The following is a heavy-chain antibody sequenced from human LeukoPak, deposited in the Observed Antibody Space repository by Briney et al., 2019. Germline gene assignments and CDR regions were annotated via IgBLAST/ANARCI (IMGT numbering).Heavy chain of an antibody. J-gene: IGHJ4*02. Sequence: PAGSLRLSCAASGFTFSSYSKNWVRQAPGKGLEGSSSISSSSSYIYYADSAKGRFTISRDNAKNSLYLQMNSLRAEDTAVYYCATGIVVVIASRDYWGQGTLVTVSS. CDR3: ATGIVVVIASRDY. CDR2: ISSSSSYI. D-gene: IGHD2-21*01. CDR1: GFTFSSYS. V-gene: IGHV3-21*01.